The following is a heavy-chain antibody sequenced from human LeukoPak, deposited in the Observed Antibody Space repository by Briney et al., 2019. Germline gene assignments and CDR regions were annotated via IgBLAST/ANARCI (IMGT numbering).Heavy chain of an antibody. V-gene: IGHV4-59*01. CDR3: ARGGYYGSGNDFRFDP. J-gene: IGHJ5*02. Sequence: SETLSLTCTVSGGSINSYYWSWIRQPPGKGLECIGYIHYTRSTNYNPSLKSRVTISVDTSKNQFSLKLSSVTAADTAIYYCARGGYYGSGNDFRFDPWGQGTLVTVSS. D-gene: IGHD3-10*01. CDR2: IHYTRST. CDR1: GGSINSYY.